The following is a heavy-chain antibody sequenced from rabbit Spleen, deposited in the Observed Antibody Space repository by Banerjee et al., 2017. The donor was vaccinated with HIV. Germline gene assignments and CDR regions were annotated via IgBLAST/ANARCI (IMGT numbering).Heavy chain of an antibody. V-gene: IGHV1S45*01. D-gene: IGHD1-1*01. J-gene: IGHJ2*01. CDR3: ARNYVNAFDP. CDR1: GFSFSYSYW. CDR2: IDTNDGDT. Sequence: QEQLEESGGDLVKPGASLTLTCTASGFSFSYSYWICWVRQAPGKGLEWIACIDTNDGDTDYANWPKGRFTISKTSSTTVTLQMTSLTAADTATYFCARNYVNAFDPWGQGTLVTVS.